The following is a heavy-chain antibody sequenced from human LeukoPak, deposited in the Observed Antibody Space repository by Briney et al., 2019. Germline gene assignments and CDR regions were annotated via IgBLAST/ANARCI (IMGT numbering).Heavy chain of an antibody. D-gene: IGHD3-22*01. V-gene: IGHV1-18*01. CDR3: ARSSDSSGYYVRVFDY. CDR2: ISAYNGNT. CDR1: GYTFTSYG. Sequence: ASVKVSCKASGYTFTSYGISWVRQAPGQGLEWMGWISAYNGNTNYAQKLQGRVTMTTDTSTSTAYMELRSLRSGDTAVYYCARSSDSSGYYVRVFDYWGQGTLVTVSS. J-gene: IGHJ4*02.